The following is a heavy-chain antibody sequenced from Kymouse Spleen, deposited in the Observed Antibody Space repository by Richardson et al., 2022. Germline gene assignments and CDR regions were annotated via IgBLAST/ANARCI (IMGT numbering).Heavy chain of an antibody. J-gene: IGHJ4*02. Sequence: EVQLVESGGGLVQPGRSLRLSCAASGFTFDDYAMHWVRQAPGKGLEWVSGISWNSGSIGYADSVKGRFTISRDNAKNSLYLQMNSLRAEDTALYYCAKGVAAAGPFDYWGQGTLVTVSS. CDR3: AKGVAAAGPFDY. CDR1: GFTFDDYA. D-gene: IGHD6-13*01. V-gene: IGHV3-9*01. CDR2: ISWNSGSI.